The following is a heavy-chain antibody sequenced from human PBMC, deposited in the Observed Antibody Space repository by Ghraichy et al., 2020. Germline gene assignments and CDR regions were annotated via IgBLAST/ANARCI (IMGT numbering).Heavy chain of an antibody. CDR1: GGSFSGYY. V-gene: IGHV4-34*01. CDR2: INHRARA. Sequence: SETLSLTCTFSGGSFSGYYLSWVRQTPEKGLEWIGEINHRARATYNPSLKSRVTISLDTPKKQFSLKLTSVTAADTASYYCVSRLVLASDDYYHGMDVWGQGTTVTVSS. CDR3: VSRLVLASDDYYHGMDV. J-gene: IGHJ6*02. D-gene: IGHD6-13*01.